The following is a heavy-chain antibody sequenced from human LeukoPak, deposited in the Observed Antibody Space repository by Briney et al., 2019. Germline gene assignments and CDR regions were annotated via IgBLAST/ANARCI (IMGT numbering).Heavy chain of an antibody. CDR1: GFTFSSYG. V-gene: IGHV3-33*01. J-gene: IGHJ4*02. D-gene: IGHD3-22*01. Sequence: GRSLRLSCAASGFTFSSYGMHWVRQAPGKGLEWVAVIWYDGSIKYYADSVKGRFTISRDNSKNTVYLQMISLRAEDTAVYYCARAYYYDSSATPDYWGQGTLVTVSS. CDR2: IWYDGSIK. CDR3: ARAYYYDSSATPDY.